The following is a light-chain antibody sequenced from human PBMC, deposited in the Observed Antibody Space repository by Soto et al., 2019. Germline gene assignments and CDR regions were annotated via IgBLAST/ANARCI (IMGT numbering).Light chain of an antibody. V-gene: IGLV3-21*02. Sequence: SYELTQPPSVSVAPGQTARITCGGNNIGAKVVHWYQQKKPGQAPVLVVFDDRARPSTIPERFSGSNSGNTATLTISRVEAGDEADYYCHVWHSTSVRVFGGGTKLTVL. CDR1: NIGAKV. CDR3: HVWHSTSVRV. J-gene: IGLJ2*01. CDR2: DDR.